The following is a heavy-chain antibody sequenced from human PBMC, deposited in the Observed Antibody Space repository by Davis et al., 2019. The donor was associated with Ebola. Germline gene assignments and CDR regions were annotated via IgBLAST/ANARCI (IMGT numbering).Heavy chain of an antibody. CDR1: GYTFTSYA. CDR2: INAGNGNT. Sequence: AASVKVSCKASGYTFTSYAMHWVRQAPGQRLEWMGWINAGNGNTKYSQKFQGRVTITRDTSASTAYMELSSLRSEDTAVYYCAHLGPQRYCSGGGCHGYLDYWGQGTLVTVSS. J-gene: IGHJ4*02. V-gene: IGHV1-3*01. D-gene: IGHD2-15*01. CDR3: AHLGPQRYCSGGGCHGYLDY.